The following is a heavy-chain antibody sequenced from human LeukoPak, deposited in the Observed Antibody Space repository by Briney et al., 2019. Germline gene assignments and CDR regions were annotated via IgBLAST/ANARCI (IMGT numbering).Heavy chain of an antibody. J-gene: IGHJ4*02. CDR3: ARRLHSGYDDS. D-gene: IGHD5-12*01. CDR1: GYTFTDSG. V-gene: IGHV1-18*01. Sequence: ASVKVSCKASGYTFTDSGISWVRQAPGQGLEWMGWMSTYTGASDYTQRFQGRVTMTADTSTTTAYLELRSLRSDDTAVYFCARRLHSGYDDSWGQGTLVTVSS. CDR2: MSTYTGAS.